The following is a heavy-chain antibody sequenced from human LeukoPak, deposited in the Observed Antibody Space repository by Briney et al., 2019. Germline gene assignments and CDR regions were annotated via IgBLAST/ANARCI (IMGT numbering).Heavy chain of an antibody. CDR2: ISGTTTST. D-gene: IGHD2-2*01. V-gene: IGHV3-23*01. J-gene: IGHJ6*02. CDR3: AKPGYCDGSSCSFFFGMDV. CDR1: GFTFSSYA. Sequence: GGSLRLSCAVSGFTFSSYAMTWVRQAPGKGLEWVSTISGTTTSTHYADSVKGRFTISRDNSKDTLYLQMNSLRAEDTAVYYCAKPGYCDGSSCSFFFGMDVWGQGTTVTVSS.